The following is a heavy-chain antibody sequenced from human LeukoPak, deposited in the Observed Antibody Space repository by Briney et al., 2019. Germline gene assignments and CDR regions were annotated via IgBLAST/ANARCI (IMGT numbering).Heavy chain of an antibody. CDR2: IYYSGST. J-gene: IGHJ5*02. Sequence: SETLSLTCTVSGGSISSYYWSWIRQPPGKGLEWIGYIYYSGSTNYNPSLKSRVTISVDTSKNQFSLKLSSVTAADTAVYYCARGQYSSGWYPLNWFDPWGQGTLVTVSS. CDR3: ARGQYSSGWYPLNWFDP. CDR1: GGSISSYY. D-gene: IGHD6-19*01. V-gene: IGHV4-59*12.